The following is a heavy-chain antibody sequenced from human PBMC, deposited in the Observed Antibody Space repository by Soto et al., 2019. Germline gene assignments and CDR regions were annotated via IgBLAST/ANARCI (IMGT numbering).Heavy chain of an antibody. V-gene: IGHV1-2*04. CDR1: GYTFTGYY. D-gene: IGHD3-22*01. CDR3: ARGRNYYYDSSGYYGDIDY. J-gene: IGHJ4*02. Sequence: QVQLVQSGAEVKKPGASVKVSCKASGYTFTGYYMHWVRQAPGQGLEWMGWINPNSGGTNYAQKFQGWVTMTRDTSISTAYMELSRLRSDDTAVYYCARGRNYYYDSSGYYGDIDYWGQGTLVTVSS. CDR2: INPNSGGT.